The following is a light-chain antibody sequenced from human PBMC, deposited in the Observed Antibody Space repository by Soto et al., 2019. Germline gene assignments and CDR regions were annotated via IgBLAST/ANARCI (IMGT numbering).Light chain of an antibody. J-gene: IGKJ1*01. CDR1: LDIGND. Sequence: DIQVTQSPSSLSASIGDRVSITCRASLDIGNDLDWYQQKPGKAPKRLLYHTSTLQSGVPSRFRGAGSGAEFTLTIDGLQSEDFATYFCLQHKSYPWTFGQGTKVEL. CDR3: LQHKSYPWT. CDR2: HTS. V-gene: IGKV1-17*01.